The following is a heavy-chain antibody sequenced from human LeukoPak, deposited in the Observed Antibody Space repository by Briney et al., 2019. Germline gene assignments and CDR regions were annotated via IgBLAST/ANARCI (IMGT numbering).Heavy chain of an antibody. CDR3: ARSGGYSYYFDY. D-gene: IGHD5-18*01. CDR1: GGSISTSSYY. Sequence: SETLSLTCTVSGGSISTSSYYWSWIRQPPGKGLEWIGYIYYSGSTNYNPSLKSRVTISVDTSKNQFSLKLSSVTAADTAVYYCARSGGYSYYFDYWGQGTLVTVSS. V-gene: IGHV4-61*01. J-gene: IGHJ4*02. CDR2: IYYSGST.